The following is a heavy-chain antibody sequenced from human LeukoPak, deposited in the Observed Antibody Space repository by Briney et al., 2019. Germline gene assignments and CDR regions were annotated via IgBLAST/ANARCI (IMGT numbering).Heavy chain of an antibody. J-gene: IGHJ6*03. V-gene: IGHV1-69*01. CDR3: ARVRYCSSTSCLYYYYYYYMDV. D-gene: IGHD2-2*01. CDR2: IIPIFGTA. CDR1: GGTFSSYA. Sequence: SSVKVSCKASGGTFSSYAISWVRQAPGQGLEWMGGIIPIFGTANYAQKFQGRVTITADESTSTAYMELSSLRSEDTAVYYCARVRYCSSTSCLYYYYYYYMDVWGKGTTVTVSS.